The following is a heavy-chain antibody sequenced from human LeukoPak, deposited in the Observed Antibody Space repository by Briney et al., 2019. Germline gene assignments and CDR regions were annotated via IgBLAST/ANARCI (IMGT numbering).Heavy chain of an antibody. CDR1: GGSISSSSYY. J-gene: IGHJ5*02. CDR3: ARGRTSYGSRNWFDP. D-gene: IGHD3-10*01. V-gene: IGHV4-39*07. Sequence: PSETLSLTCTVSGGSISSSSYYWSWIRQPPGKGLEWIGEINHSGSTNYNPSLKSRVTISVDTSKNQLSLKLSSVTAADTAVYYCARGRTSYGSRNWFDPWGQGTLVTVSS. CDR2: INHSGST.